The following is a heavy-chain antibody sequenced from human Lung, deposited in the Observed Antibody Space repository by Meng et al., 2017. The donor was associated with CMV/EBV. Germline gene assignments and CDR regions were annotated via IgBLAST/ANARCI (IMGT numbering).Heavy chain of an antibody. CDR3: AKDIVSTINPGAFDV. J-gene: IGHJ3*01. V-gene: IGHV3-33*06. D-gene: IGHD5/OR15-5a*01. CDR2: IWYDGSNK. Sequence: GESLKISCTASGFAFSSYGMHWVRQAPGKGLEWVAVIWYDGSNKYFADSVKGRFTVSRDNSRNMLYLHMNRLRADDTAGYYCAKDIVSTINPGAFDVWGQGTMVTFSS. CDR1: GFAFSSYG.